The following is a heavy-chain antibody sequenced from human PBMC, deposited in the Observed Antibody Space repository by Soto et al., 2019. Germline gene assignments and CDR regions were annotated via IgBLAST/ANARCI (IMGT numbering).Heavy chain of an antibody. Sequence: EVQLLESGGDLVQPGGSRRLSCEASGFTFGNYAMSWVRQARGKGLEWVAAISDSGINTYYADSVKGRFTISRDNSKNTLYLQMNSLTAEDTAVYYCARDGRRRSGETLQWGQGTQVTVSS. CDR2: ISDSGINT. V-gene: IGHV3-23*01. CDR3: ARDGRRRSGETLQ. J-gene: IGHJ4*02. CDR1: GFTFGNYA. D-gene: IGHD3-10*01.